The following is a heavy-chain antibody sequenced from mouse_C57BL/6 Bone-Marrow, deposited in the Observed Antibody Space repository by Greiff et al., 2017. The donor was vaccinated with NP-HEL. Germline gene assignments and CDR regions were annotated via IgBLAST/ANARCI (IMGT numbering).Heavy chain of an antibody. CDR3: ARWGGNHYYAMDY. D-gene: IGHD1-1*02. CDR1: GYTFTSYW. Sequence: QVQLQQPGAELVMPGASVKLSCKASGYTFTSYWMHWVKQRPGQGLEWIGEIDPSDSYTNYNQKLKGKSTLTVDKSSSTAYMQLSSLTSEDSAVYYCARWGGNHYYAMDYWGQGTSVTVSS. J-gene: IGHJ4*01. V-gene: IGHV1-69*01. CDR2: IDPSDSYT.